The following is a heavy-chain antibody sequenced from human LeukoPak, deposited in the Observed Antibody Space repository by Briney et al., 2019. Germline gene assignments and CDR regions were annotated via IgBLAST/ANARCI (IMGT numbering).Heavy chain of an antibody. D-gene: IGHD6-13*01. V-gene: IGHV1-2*02. CDR3: ARIGISARGTNYHH. CDR1: GYIFTDYY. Sequence: ASVKLSCKASGYIFTDYYMHWVRQAPGQGLEWMGWINSNSADTNYAQNFLGRVTMTRDTSISTAYMELSRLRSDDTALYYCARIGISARGTNYHHWGQGTLVTVSS. CDR2: INSNSADT. J-gene: IGHJ1*01.